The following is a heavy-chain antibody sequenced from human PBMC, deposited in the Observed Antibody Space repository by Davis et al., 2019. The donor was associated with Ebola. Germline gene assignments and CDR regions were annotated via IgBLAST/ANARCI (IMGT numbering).Heavy chain of an antibody. Sequence: PGGSLRFSCAASGFTFSSYGMHWVRQAPGKGLEWVAVIWYDGSNKYYADSVKGRFTISRDNSKNTLYLQMNSLRAEDTAVYYCARDRGHYYDSSGSLDPWGQGTLVTVSS. CDR3: ARDRGHYYDSSGSLDP. V-gene: IGHV3-33*01. CDR2: IWYDGSNK. CDR1: GFTFSSYG. D-gene: IGHD3-22*01. J-gene: IGHJ5*02.